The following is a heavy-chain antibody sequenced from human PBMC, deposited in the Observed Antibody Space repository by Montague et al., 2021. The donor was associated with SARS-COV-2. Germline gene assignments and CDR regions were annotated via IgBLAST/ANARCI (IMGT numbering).Heavy chain of an antibody. CDR2: INPDGGHT. V-gene: IGHV3-74*01. J-gene: IGHJ4*02. Sequence: SLRLSCAASGFTFSSDWMHWVRQASGKGPVWISRINPDGGHTDSAHFVRGRFTTSRDNAKNTLYLQMNSLRAEDTAIYYCARDLRVGGGITGTTASDDWGQGTLVIVSS. CDR3: ARDLRVGGGITGTTASDD. D-gene: IGHD1-20*01. CDR1: GFTFSSDW.